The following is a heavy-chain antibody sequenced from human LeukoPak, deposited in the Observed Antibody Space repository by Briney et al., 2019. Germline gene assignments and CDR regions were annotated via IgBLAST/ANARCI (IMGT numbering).Heavy chain of an antibody. CDR3: ARDTVRFAPSHPERAAFDV. V-gene: IGHV1-18*01. J-gene: IGHJ3*01. CDR1: GYTFTNFG. D-gene: IGHD3-10*02. Sequence: ASVKVSFKASGYTFTNFGISWVRQAPGQGLEYMGWISTTNGDTNYALKVQGRVTMTTDASTTTAYMELRNLRSDDSGVYYCARDTVRFAPSHPERAAFDVWGQGTMVTVSS. CDR2: ISTTNGDT.